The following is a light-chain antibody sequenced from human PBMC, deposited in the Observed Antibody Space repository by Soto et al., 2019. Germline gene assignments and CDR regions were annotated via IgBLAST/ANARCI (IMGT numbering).Light chain of an antibody. Sequence: EIVMTQSPATLSVSPGERATLSCRASQSVSINVAWYQQKLGQAPRLLISGASTRATGIPARFSGSGSGTEFTLSISSLQSEDFAVYYCQQYNDWPLTFGGGTKVDIK. CDR1: QSVSIN. CDR3: QQYNDWPLT. J-gene: IGKJ4*01. CDR2: GAS. V-gene: IGKV3-15*01.